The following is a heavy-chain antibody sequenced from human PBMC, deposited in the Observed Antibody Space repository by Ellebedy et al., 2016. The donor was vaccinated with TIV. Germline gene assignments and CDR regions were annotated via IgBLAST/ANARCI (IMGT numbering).Heavy chain of an antibody. Sequence: SETLSLTCTVSGGSISSYYWSWIRQPPGKGLEWIGYIYYSGSTNYNPSLKSRVTISVDTSKNQFSLKLSSVTAADTAVYYCARDDSGWYYGWFDPWGQGTLVTVSS. CDR2: IYYSGST. J-gene: IGHJ5*02. V-gene: IGHV4-59*12. CDR3: ARDDSGWYYGWFDP. CDR1: GGSISSYY. D-gene: IGHD6-19*01.